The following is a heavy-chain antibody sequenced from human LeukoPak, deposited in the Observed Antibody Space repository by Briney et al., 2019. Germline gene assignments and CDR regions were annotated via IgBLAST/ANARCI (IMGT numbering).Heavy chain of an antibody. D-gene: IGHD3-3*01. J-gene: IGHJ6*03. CDR3: ARDPGSEYYDFWSGYYLGRYYYYYMDV. Sequence: ASVKVSCKASGYTFTVYYMHWVRQAPGQGLEWMGWINPNSGGTNYAQKFQGRVTMTRDTSISTAYMELSRLRSDDTAVYYCARDPGSEYYDFWSGYYLGRYYYYYMDVWGKGTTVTVSS. CDR2: INPNSGGT. V-gene: IGHV1-2*02. CDR1: GYTFTVYY.